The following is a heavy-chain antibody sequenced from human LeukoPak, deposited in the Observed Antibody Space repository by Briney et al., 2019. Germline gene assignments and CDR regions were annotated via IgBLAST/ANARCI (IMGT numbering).Heavy chain of an antibody. CDR3: ARAVLPYDILTGYSYYYYYMDV. CDR2: INPNSGGT. Sequence: ASVKVSCKASGYTFTGYYMHWVRQAPGQGLEWMGWINPNSGGTNYAQKLQGRVTMTTDTSTSTAYMELRSLRSDDTAVYYCARAVLPYDILTGYSYYYYYMDVWGKGTTVTISS. D-gene: IGHD3-9*01. J-gene: IGHJ6*03. CDR1: GYTFTGYY. V-gene: IGHV1-2*02.